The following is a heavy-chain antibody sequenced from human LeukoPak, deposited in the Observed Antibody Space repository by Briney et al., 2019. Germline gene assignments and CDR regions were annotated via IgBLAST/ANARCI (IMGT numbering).Heavy chain of an antibody. D-gene: IGHD3-10*01. CDR3: ARDLQRARYYGSVDDAFDI. J-gene: IGHJ3*02. V-gene: IGHV4-61*02. CDR2: IYTSGST. Sequence: SETLSLTCTVSGGSISSGSYYWSWIRQPAGKGLEWIVRIYTSGSTNYNPSLKSRFTISVDTSKNQFSLKLSSVTAADTAVYYCARDLQRARYYGSVDDAFDIWGQGTMVTVSS. CDR1: GGSISSGSYY.